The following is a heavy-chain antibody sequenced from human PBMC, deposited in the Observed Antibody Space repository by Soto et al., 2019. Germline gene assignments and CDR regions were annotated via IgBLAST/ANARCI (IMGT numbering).Heavy chain of an antibody. Sequence: PSQTLSLTCAISVYSVSSDITSWNWIRQSPSRGLEWLGRTYYRSKWFHDYAASVKSRITINPDTSKNQFSLELNSMTPEDTAVYYCERGNARDVWGQGT. CDR1: VYSVSSDITS. D-gene: IGHD6-6*01. CDR2: TYYRSKWFH. J-gene: IGHJ6*01. CDR3: ERGNARDV. V-gene: IGHV6-1*01.